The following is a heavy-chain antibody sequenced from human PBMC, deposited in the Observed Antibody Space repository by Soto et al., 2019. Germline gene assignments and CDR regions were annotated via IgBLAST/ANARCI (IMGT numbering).Heavy chain of an antibody. J-gene: IGHJ4*02. CDR3: ARVPRIVVVPAAIGENY. CDR2: MNPNSGNT. CDR1: GGTFSSYA. D-gene: IGHD2-2*01. V-gene: IGHV1-8*02. Sequence: ASVKVSCKASGGTFSSYAISWVRQATGQGLEWMGWMNPNSGNTGYAQKFQGRVTMTRNTSISTAYMELSSLRSEDTAVYYCARVPRIVVVPAAIGENYWGQGTLVTVSS.